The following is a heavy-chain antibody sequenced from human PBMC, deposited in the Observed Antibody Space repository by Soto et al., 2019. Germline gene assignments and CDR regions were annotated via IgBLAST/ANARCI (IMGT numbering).Heavy chain of an antibody. CDR1: GYTFTTSG. J-gene: IGHJ6*02. CDR2: ISTYNGDT. CDR3: ARQGSWPYYYYGLDV. Sequence: QVQLVQSGPEVRKPGASVKVSCEASGYTFTTSGISWVRQVPGQGLEWMGWISTYNGDTNSAQNFQGRVLMTADTSTDTADKELMSLKSDDTAVYYCARQGSWPYYYYGLDVWGQGTTVTVSS. D-gene: IGHD1-26*01. V-gene: IGHV1-18*01.